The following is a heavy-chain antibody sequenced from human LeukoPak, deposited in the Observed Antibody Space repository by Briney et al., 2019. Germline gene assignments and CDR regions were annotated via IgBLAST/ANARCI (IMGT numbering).Heavy chain of an antibody. V-gene: IGHV3-53*01. CDR3: SQGVAVTGYYSDY. J-gene: IGHJ4*02. Sequence: GGSLRLSCAASGFTISNDYMSWVRQAPGKGLESVSVIYGDGATYYSDSVTGRFTISRDNSKNTLYLQINSLRTEDTAVYYCSQGVAVTGYYSDYWGGGTLVTVSS. CDR1: GFTISNDY. D-gene: IGHD3-9*01. CDR2: IYGDGAT.